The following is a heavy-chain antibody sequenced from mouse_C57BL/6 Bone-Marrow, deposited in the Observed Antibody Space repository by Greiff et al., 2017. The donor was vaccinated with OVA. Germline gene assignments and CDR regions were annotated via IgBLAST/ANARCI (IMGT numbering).Heavy chain of an antibody. V-gene: IGHV5-17*01. D-gene: IGHD4-1*01. J-gene: IGHJ1*03. Sequence: EVHLVESGGGLVKPGGSLKLSCAASGFTFSDYGMHWVRQAPEKGLEWVAYISSGSSTIYYADTVKGRFTISRDNAKNTLFLQMTSLRSEDTAMYYCARLTGTYWYFDVWGTGTTVTVSS. CDR1: GFTFSDYG. CDR2: ISSGSSTI. CDR3: ARLTGTYWYFDV.